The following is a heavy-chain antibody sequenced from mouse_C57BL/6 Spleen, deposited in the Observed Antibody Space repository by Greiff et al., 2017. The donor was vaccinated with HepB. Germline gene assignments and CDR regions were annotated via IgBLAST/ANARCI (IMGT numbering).Heavy chain of an antibody. CDR1: GFTFTDYY. CDR3: ARYYYGTSQGFAY. V-gene: IGHV7-3*01. J-gene: IGHJ3*01. CDR2: IRNKANGYTT. D-gene: IGHD1-1*01. Sequence: EVKLMESGGGLVQPGGSLSLSCAASGFTFTDYYMSWVRQPPGKALEWLGFIRNKANGYTTEYSASVKGRFTISRDNSQSILYLQMNALRAEDSATYYCARYYYGTSQGFAYWGQGTLVTVSA.